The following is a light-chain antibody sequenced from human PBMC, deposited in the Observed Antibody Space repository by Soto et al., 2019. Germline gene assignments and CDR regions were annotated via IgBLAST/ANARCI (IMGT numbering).Light chain of an antibody. J-gene: IGKJ4*01. Sequence: DIQMTQSPSSVSASVVDRVTITCRASQGLSSWLAWYQQKPGKAPKLLIYATSSLQSGVPSRFSGGGSGTEFTLTISSLQPEDFATYYCQQANIFQLTFGGGTKVEIK. CDR3: QQANIFQLT. CDR2: ATS. V-gene: IGKV1-12*01. CDR1: QGLSSW.